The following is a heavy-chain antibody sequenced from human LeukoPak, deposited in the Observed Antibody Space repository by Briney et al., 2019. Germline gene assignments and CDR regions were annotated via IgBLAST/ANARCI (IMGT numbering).Heavy chain of an antibody. CDR3: ARDTSYYNNPSKYRDTYFDY. CDR1: GYTLTELS. Sequence: ASVKVSCKVSGYTLTELSMHWVRQAPGKGLEWMGGFDPEDGETIYAQKFQGRVTMTEDTSTDTAYMELSSLRSEDTAVYYCARDTSYYNNPSKYRDTYFDYWGQGTLVTVSS. J-gene: IGHJ4*02. CDR2: FDPEDGET. V-gene: IGHV1-24*01. D-gene: IGHD3-16*02.